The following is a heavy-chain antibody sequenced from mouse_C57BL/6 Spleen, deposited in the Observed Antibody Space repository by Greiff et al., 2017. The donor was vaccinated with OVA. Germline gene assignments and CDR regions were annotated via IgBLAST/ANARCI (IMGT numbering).Heavy chain of an antibody. CDR1: GFTFSDYG. D-gene: IGHD1-1*01. Sequence: EVHLVESGGGLVKPGGSLKLSCAASGFTFSDYGMHWVRQAPEKGLEWVAYISSGSSTIYYADTVKGRFTISRDNAKNTLFLQMTSLRSEDTAMYYCAREGRYYGSSMDYWGQGTSVTVSS. CDR3: AREGRYYGSSMDY. CDR2: ISSGSSTI. V-gene: IGHV5-17*01. J-gene: IGHJ4*01.